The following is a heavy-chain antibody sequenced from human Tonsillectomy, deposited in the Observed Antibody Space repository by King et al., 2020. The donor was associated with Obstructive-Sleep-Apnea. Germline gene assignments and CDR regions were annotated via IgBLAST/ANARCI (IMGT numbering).Heavy chain of an antibody. CDR2: ISDDGSNK. D-gene: IGHD3-10*01. Sequence: VQLVESGGGVVQPGRSLRLSCAASGFTFSSYGMHWVRQAPGKGLEWVAVISDDGSNKYYADSVKGRFTISRDNSKNTLYLQMNSLRAEDTTVYYCAKADGYGFGEFAPHYNYYGMDVWGQGTTVTVSS. V-gene: IGHV3-30*18. J-gene: IGHJ6*02. CDR1: GFTFSSYG. CDR3: AKADGYGFGEFAPHYNYYGMDV.